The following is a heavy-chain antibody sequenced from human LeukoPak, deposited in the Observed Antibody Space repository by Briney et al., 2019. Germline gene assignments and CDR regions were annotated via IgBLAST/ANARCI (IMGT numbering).Heavy chain of an antibody. Sequence: ASVKVSCKASGYTFTGYYMHWVRQAPGQGLEWMGWINPNSGGTNYAQKSQGRVTMTRDTSISTAYMELSRLRSDDTAVYYCARVGGSGWYYFDYWGQGTLVTVSS. CDR2: INPNSGGT. D-gene: IGHD6-19*01. J-gene: IGHJ4*02. CDR1: GYTFTGYY. CDR3: ARVGGSGWYYFDY. V-gene: IGHV1-2*02.